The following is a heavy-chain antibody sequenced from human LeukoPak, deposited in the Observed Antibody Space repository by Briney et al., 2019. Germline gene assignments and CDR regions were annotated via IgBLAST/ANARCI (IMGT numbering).Heavy chain of an antibody. CDR1: GGSISSSSYY. Sequence: SETLSLTCTVSGGSISSSSYYWGWIRQPPGKGLEWIGNIYYSGSTYYDPSLKSRVTISEDTSKNQFSLKLSSVTAADTAVYYCARVDDLDAFDIWGQGTMVTVSS. J-gene: IGHJ3*02. CDR2: IYYSGST. V-gene: IGHV4-39*01. CDR3: ARVDDLDAFDI. D-gene: IGHD5-12*01.